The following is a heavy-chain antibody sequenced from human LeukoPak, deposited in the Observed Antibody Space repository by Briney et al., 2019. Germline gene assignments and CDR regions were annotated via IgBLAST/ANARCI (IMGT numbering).Heavy chain of an antibody. CDR1: GYSFTSNY. CDR3: ARDQEAFDY. Sequence: ASVNVSCKASGYSFTSNYIHWVRQAPGQGLEWMGMIYPRDGSTSYAQKFQGRVTVTRDTSTSTVHMELSGLRSEDTAVYYCARDQEAFDYWGQGTLVTVSS. V-gene: IGHV1-46*01. CDR2: IYPRDGST. J-gene: IGHJ4*02.